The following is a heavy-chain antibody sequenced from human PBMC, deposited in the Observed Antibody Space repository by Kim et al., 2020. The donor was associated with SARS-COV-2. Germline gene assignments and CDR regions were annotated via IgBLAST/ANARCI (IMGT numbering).Heavy chain of an antibody. J-gene: IGHJ2*01. CDR3: ARDRSAAGSFYWYFDL. V-gene: IGHV4-59*01. Sequence: SLKSRVTISVDTSKNQFSLKLSSVTAADTAVYYCARDRSAAGSFYWYFDLWGRGTLVTVSS. D-gene: IGHD6-13*01.